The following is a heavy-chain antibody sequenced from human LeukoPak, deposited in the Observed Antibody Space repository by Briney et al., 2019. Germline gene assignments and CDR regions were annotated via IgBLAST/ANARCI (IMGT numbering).Heavy chain of an antibody. CDR3: AREAIVVVPAAILYYYYGMDV. J-gene: IGHJ6*02. CDR1: GFTFSSYS. Sequence: GGSLRLSCAASGFTFSSYSMNWVRQAPGKGLEWVSSISSSSSYIYYADSVKGRFTISRDNAKNSLYLQMNSLRAEDTAVYYCAREAIVVVPAAILYYYYGMDVWGQGTTVTVSS. CDR2: ISSSSSYI. V-gene: IGHV3-21*01. D-gene: IGHD2-2*02.